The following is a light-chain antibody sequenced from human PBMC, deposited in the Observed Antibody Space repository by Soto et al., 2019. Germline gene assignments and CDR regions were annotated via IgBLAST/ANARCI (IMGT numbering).Light chain of an antibody. Sequence: DIVLTQSPSTLSSLPGERATISCRASQSVRTYLAWYQKKPGQAPRLLISDASKKATGIPARFSGSGSGTDFTLTISSLEAEDSAVYYCQQRSNSPRTFGGGSKVEI. V-gene: IGKV3-11*01. J-gene: IGKJ4*01. CDR1: QSVRTY. CDR2: DAS. CDR3: QQRSNSPRT.